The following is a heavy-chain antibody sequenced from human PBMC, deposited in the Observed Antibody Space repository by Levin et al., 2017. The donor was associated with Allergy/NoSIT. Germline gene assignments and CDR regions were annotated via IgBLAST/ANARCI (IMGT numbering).Heavy chain of an antibody. J-gene: IGHJ4*02. V-gene: IGHV4-34*01. CDR3: AIFPNDFWSGYADY. Sequence: SETLSLTCAVYGGSFSGYYWSWIRQPPGKGLEWIGEINHSGSTNYNPSLKSRVTISVDTSKNQFSLKLSSVTAADTAVYYCAIFPNDFWSGYADYWGQGTLVTVSS. D-gene: IGHD3-3*01. CDR2: INHSGST. CDR1: GGSFSGYY.